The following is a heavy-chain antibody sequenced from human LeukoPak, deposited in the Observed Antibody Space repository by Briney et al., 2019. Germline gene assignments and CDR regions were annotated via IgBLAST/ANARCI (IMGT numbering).Heavy chain of an antibody. CDR3: ARVGVQSYGPQSYFDY. J-gene: IGHJ4*02. V-gene: IGHV1-46*01. D-gene: IGHD5-18*01. CDR2: INPSGGST. Sequence: ASVKVSCKASGYTFTSYYMHWVRQAPGQGLEWMGIINPSGGSTRYAQKFQGRVTMTRDTSTSTVYMELSSLRSEDTAVYYCARVGVQSYGPQSYFDYWGQGTLVTVSS. CDR1: GYTFTSYY.